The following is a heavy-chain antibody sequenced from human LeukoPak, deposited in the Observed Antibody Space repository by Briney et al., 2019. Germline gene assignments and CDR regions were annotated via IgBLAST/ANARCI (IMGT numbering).Heavy chain of an antibody. CDR2: IIPILGIA. V-gene: IGHV1-69*02. CDR1: GGTFSSYT. CDR3: ATIVDTRAFDI. J-gene: IGHJ3*02. Sequence: GASVKASCKASGGTFSSYTISWVRQAPGQGLEWMGRIIPILGIANYAQKFQGRVTITADKSTSTAYMELSSLRSEDTAVYYCATIVDTRAFDIWGQGTMVTVSS. D-gene: IGHD5-12*01.